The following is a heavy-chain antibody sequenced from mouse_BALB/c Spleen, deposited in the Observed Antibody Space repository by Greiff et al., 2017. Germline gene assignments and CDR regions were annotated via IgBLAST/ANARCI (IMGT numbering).Heavy chain of an antibody. CDR1: GFTFSSYG. V-gene: IGHV5-6*01. D-gene: IGHD1-3*01. CDR2: ISSGGSYT. CDR3: ARRLTRSYYAMDY. Sequence: EVQLVESGGDLVKPGGSLKLSCAASGFTFSSYGMSWVRQTPDKRLEWVATISSGGSYTYYPDSVKGRFTISRDNAKNTLYLQMSSLKSEDTAMYYCARRLTRSYYAMDYWGQGTSVTVSS. J-gene: IGHJ4*01.